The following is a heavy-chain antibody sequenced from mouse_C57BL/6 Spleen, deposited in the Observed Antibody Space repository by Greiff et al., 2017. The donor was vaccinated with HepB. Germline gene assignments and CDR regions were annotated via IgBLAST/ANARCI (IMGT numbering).Heavy chain of an antibody. CDR3: ARGVRYDYDGSYFDY. Sequence: QVQLKQSGAELVKPGASVKISCKASGYAFSSYWMNWVKQRPGKGLEWIGQIYPGDGDTNYNGKFKGKATLTADKSSSTAYMQLSSLTSKDSAVYFCARGVRYDYDGSYFDYWGQGTTLTVSS. CDR1: GYAFSSYW. CDR2: IYPGDGDT. D-gene: IGHD2-4*01. J-gene: IGHJ2*01. V-gene: IGHV1-80*01.